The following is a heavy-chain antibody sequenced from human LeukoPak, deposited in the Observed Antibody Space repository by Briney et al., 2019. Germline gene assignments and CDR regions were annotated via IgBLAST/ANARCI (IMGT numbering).Heavy chain of an antibody. D-gene: IGHD3-3*01. V-gene: IGHV3-23*01. Sequence: PGGSLRLSCVGTGFTFGSYAMTWIRQAPGKGLEWVADIGGSGSSAFYADSVKGRFTISRDNAKSTLYVEMHSLRVEDTAVYFCAKLADFWSGYYSSFYYYYMDVWGKGTAVTVSS. CDR1: GFTFGSYA. CDR3: AKLADFWSGYYSSFYYYYMDV. CDR2: IGGSGSSA. J-gene: IGHJ6*03.